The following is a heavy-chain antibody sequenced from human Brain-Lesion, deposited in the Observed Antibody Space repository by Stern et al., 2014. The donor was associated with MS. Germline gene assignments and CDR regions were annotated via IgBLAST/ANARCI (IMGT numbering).Heavy chain of an antibody. Sequence: VQLVESGPGLVKPSETLSLTCTASGGSISSSTYYWAWIRQPPGKGLEWIGNIYYSGFTYYNPSLKSPVTITVDISKKHFSLKLSSVTAAATAIYYCARHDSVPRPSQLYSARDRGPGYFDYWGQGTLVTVSS. CDR1: GGSISSSTYY. V-gene: IGHV4-39*01. J-gene: IGHJ4*02. D-gene: IGHD1-26*01. CDR3: ARHDSVPRPSQLYSARDRGPGYFDY. CDR2: IYYSGFT.